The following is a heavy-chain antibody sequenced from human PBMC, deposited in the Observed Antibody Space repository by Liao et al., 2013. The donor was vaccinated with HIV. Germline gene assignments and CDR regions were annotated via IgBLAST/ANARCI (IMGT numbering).Heavy chain of an antibody. D-gene: IGHD7-27*01. J-gene: IGHJ4*02. CDR2: IYTSGST. CDR1: GGSISSGSYY. Sequence: QVQLQESGPGLVKPSQTLSLTCTVSGGSISSGSYYWTWIRQPAGKGLEWIGRIYTSGSTNYNPSLKSRVTISVDTSRNQFSLKLSSVTAADTAVYYCARDAWGLFDYWGQGTLVTVSS. V-gene: IGHV4-61*02. CDR3: ARDAWGLFDY.